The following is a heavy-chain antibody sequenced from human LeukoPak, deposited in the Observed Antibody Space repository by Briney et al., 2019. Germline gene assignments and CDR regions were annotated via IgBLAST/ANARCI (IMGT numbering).Heavy chain of an antibody. V-gene: IGHV3-33*01. CDR3: ARSLERDYSGSGNYYMNNGFGP. CDR2: MWYAGRKT. J-gene: IGHJ5*02. D-gene: IGHD3-10*01. CDR1: TCTFTIYG. Sequence: GRSLRHSCVPSTCTFTIYGMHGVRQARDKEREGVGGMWYAGRKTYYGDSVRGRFTISRDTSTNTLYMQMNGLRAEDTVVYYCARSLERDYSGSGNYYMNNGFGPWGEVTLVTVSS.